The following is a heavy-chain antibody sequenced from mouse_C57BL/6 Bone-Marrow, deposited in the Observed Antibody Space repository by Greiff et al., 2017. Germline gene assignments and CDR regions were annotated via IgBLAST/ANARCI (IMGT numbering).Heavy chain of an antibody. Sequence: EVKLVESGPGLAKPSQTLSLTCSVTGYSITSDYWTWIRKFPGNKLEYMGYISYSGSTYYNPSLKSRISITRDTSKNQYYLQLNSVTTEDTATYYCAREGRRTRAMDFWGQGTSVTVSS. D-gene: IGHD1-1*01. J-gene: IGHJ4*01. V-gene: IGHV3-8*01. CDR1: GYSITSDY. CDR2: ISYSGST. CDR3: AREGRRTRAMDF.